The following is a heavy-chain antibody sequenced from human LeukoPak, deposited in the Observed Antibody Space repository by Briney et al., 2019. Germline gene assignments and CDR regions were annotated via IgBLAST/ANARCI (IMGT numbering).Heavy chain of an antibody. Sequence: ASVKVSCKASGYTFTSYYMHWVRQAPGQGLEWMGIINPSGGSTSYAQKFQGRVTMTRDMSTSTVYMELSSLRSEDTAVYYCARDHLVAYYYDSSGYYLFWGQGTLVTVSS. CDR3: ARDHLVAYYYDSSGYYLF. CDR2: INPSGGST. J-gene: IGHJ4*02. V-gene: IGHV1-46*01. D-gene: IGHD3-22*01. CDR1: GYTFTSYY.